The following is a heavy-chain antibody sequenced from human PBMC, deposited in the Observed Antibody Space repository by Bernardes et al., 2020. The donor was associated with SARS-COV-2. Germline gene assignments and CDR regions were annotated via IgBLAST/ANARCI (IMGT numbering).Heavy chain of an antibody. Sequence: GGSLRLSCAASGFTFSSYGMHWVRQAPGKGLEWVAVIWYDGSNKYYADSVKGRFTISRDNAKNTLYLRMNNLRLDDRAVYYCVRGSPPGISGGPWTSEYWGQGTLVTVSS. V-gene: IGHV3-33*01. CDR1: GFTFSSYG. CDR2: IWYDGSNK. CDR3: VRGSPPGISGGPWTSEY. D-gene: IGHD3-3*02. J-gene: IGHJ4*02.